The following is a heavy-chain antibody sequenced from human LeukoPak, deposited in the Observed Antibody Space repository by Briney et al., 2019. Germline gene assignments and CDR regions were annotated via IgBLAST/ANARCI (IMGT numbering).Heavy chain of an antibody. V-gene: IGHV3-48*02. CDR1: GFTFNSYA. CDR3: ARDELDY. Sequence: GVSLRLSCAASGFTFNSYAMNWVRQAPGKGLEWLSYISRSSSSIYYADSVKGRLTVSRDNVKNSLYLQMNSLRDEDTAVYYCARDELDYWGQGILVTVSS. CDR2: ISRSSSSI. J-gene: IGHJ4*02.